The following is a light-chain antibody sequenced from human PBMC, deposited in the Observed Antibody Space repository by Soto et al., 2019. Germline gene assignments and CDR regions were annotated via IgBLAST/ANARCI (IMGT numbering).Light chain of an antibody. CDR3: SSYAGSNTFV. V-gene: IGLV2-8*01. CDR2: EVN. J-gene: IGLJ1*01. Sequence: QSVLTQPASVSGSPGQSITISCTGTSSDVGGYKYVSWHQQHAGKAPKLILYEVNKRPSGVPDRFSGSKSGNTASLTVSGLQAEDEADYYCSSYAGSNTFVFGPGTKVTV. CDR1: SSDVGGYKY.